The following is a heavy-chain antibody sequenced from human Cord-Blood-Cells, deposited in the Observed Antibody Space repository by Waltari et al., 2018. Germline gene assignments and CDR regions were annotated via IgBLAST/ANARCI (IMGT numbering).Heavy chain of an antibody. Sequence: QVQLQESGPGLVKPSETLYLTCTASGCYISSHYWSWMRQPAWKGWEWIGRIYTSGSTNNNPSLKSGVTMSVDTSKNQFSLKRSSVTAADTAVYYCARDNHGRYYDSSGYSIFYFDYWGQGTLVTVSS. CDR1: GCYISSHY. J-gene: IGHJ4*02. CDR2: IYTSGST. CDR3: ARDNHGRYYDSSGYSIFYFDY. V-gene: IGHV4-4*07. D-gene: IGHD3-22*01.